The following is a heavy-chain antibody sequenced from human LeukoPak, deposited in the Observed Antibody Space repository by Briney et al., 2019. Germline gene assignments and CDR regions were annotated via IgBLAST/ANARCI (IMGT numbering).Heavy chain of an antibody. J-gene: IGHJ4*02. CDR2: INGSGAGT. Sequence: PGRSLRLSCAVSGFTLSNYGMSWVRQAPGHGLEWVAGINGSGAGTDYAVSVKGRFTISRDNSKNTLYLQMNSLRAEDMAVYFCAKRGVVIRVFLVAFHKEAYYFDSWGLGALVTVSS. CDR3: AKRGVVIRVFLVAFHKEAYYFDS. CDR1: GFTLSNYG. V-gene: IGHV3-23*01. D-gene: IGHD2-21*01.